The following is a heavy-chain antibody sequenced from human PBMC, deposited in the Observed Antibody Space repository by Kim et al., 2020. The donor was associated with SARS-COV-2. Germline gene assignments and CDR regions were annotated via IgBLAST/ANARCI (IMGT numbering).Heavy chain of an antibody. V-gene: IGHV1-2*02. CDR2: INPNSGGT. CDR3: AREGLHSARRFGAFDI. CDR1: GYTFTGYY. D-gene: IGHD6-6*01. Sequence: ASVKVSCKASGYTFTGYYMHWVRQAPGQGLEWMGWINPNSGGTNYAQKFQGRVTMTRDTSISTAYMELSRLRSDDTAVYYCAREGLHSARRFGAFDIWGQGTMVTVSS. J-gene: IGHJ3*02.